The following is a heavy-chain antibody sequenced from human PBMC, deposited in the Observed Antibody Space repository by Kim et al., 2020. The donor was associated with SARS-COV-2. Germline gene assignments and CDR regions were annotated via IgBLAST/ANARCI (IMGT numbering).Heavy chain of an antibody. V-gene: IGHV3-7*03. CDR3: ARAPNTAMGNYWYFDL. CDR1: GFTFSSYW. CDR2: IKQDGSEK. D-gene: IGHD5-18*01. Sequence: GGSLRLSCAASGFTFSSYWMSWVRQAPGKGLEWVANIKQDGSEKYYVDSVKGRFTISRDDAKNSLYLQMNSLRAEDTAVYYCARAPNTAMGNYWYFDLWGRGTLVTVSS. J-gene: IGHJ2*01.